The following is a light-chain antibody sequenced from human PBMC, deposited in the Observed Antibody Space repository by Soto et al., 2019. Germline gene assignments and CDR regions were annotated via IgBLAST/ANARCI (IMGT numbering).Light chain of an antibody. V-gene: IGKV3-20*01. CDR2: GAS. Sequence: EIVLTQSPGTLSLSPGERATLSCRASQSVSSSFLAWYQQIPGHAPRVLIYGASSRATGIPARFSGSGSGTDFTLTISRLEPEDFAVYYCQQYGSSPRTFGQGTKVEIK. CDR1: QSVSSSF. CDR3: QQYGSSPRT. J-gene: IGKJ1*01.